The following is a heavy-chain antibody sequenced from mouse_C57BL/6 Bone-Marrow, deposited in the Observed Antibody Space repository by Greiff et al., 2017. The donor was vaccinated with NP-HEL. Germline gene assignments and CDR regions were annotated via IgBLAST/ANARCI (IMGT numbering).Heavy chain of an antibody. D-gene: IGHD1-1*01. Sequence: QVQLKQPGAELVKPGASVKLSCKASGYTFTSYWMHWVKQRPGRGLEWIGRIDPNSGGTKYNEKFKSKATLTVDKPSSTAYMQLSSLTSEDSAVYYCARGGEVATEHWYFDVWGTGTTVTVSS. CDR3: ARGGEVATEHWYFDV. CDR1: GYTFTSYW. CDR2: IDPNSGGT. J-gene: IGHJ1*03. V-gene: IGHV1-72*01.